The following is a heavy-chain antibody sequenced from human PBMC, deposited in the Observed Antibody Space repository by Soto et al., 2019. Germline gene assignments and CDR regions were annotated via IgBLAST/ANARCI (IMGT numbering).Heavy chain of an antibody. CDR3: ARFNTARNYYYYGMDV. CDR1: VYTFTSYY. Sequence: SCKASVYTFTSYYMHWVRQAPGQGLEWMGIINPSGSTYYNPSLKSRVTISVDTSKNQFSLKLSSVTAADTAVYYCARFNTARNYYYYGMDVWGQGTTVTVSS. J-gene: IGHJ6*02. D-gene: IGHD5-18*01. CDR2: INPSGST. V-gene: IGHV4-38-2*02.